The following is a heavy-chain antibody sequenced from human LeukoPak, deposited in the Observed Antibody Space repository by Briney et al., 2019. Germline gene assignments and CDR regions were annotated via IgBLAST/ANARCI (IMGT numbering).Heavy chain of an antibody. D-gene: IGHD6-19*01. J-gene: IGHJ5*02. CDR2: ISYDGSNK. V-gene: IGHV3-30*18. Sequence: GGSLRLTCAASGFTFSSYGMHWVRQAPGKGLEWVAVISYDGSNKYYADSVKGRFTISRDNSKNTLYLQMNSLRAEDTAVYYCAKDLEAGWQWLDRGSWFDPWGQGTLVTVSS. CDR3: AKDLEAGWQWLDRGSWFDP. CDR1: GFTFSSYG.